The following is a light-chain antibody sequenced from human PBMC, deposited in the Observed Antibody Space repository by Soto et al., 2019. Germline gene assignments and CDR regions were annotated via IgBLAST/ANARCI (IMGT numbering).Light chain of an antibody. CDR1: ISDVGAYNY. J-gene: IGLJ1*01. CDR2: EVS. CDR3: SSHAGNNNYV. V-gene: IGLV2-8*01. Sequence: QSALSAPASAFGSVGLVVTISCTGTISDVGAYNYVSWYQQHPGKAPKLMIYEVSKRPSGVPDRFSGSKSGYTASLTVSGLQAEDEADYYCSSHAGNNNYVFGTGTKVTV.